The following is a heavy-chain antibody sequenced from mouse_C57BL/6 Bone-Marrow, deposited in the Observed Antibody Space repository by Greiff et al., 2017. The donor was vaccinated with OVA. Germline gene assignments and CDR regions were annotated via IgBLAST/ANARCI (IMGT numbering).Heavy chain of an antibody. CDR2: ISSGGDYT. V-gene: IGHV5-9-1*02. J-gene: IGHJ4*01. CDR3: TRLLDAMDY. Sequence: EVMLVESGEGLVKPGGSLKLSCAASGFTFSSYAMSWVRQTPEKRLEWVAYISSGGDYTYYADTVKGRVTISRDNARNTLYLQMSSLKSEDTAMYYCTRLLDAMDYWGQGTSVTVSS. CDR1: GFTFSSYA. D-gene: IGHD2-1*01.